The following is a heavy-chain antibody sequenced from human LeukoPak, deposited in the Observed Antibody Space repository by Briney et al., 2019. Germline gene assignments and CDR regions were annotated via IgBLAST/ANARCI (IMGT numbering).Heavy chain of an antibody. CDR1: GYSISSGYY. CDR3: ARAYSYASGSGMDY. J-gene: IGHJ4*02. Sequence: SETLSLTCTVSGYSISSGYYWGWIRQPPGKGLEWIGSSYHNGRAYYNPSLKSRVTISVDTSKKFFSLKLTSVIAADTAVYYCARAYSYASGSGMDYWGQGTLVTVSS. V-gene: IGHV4-38-2*02. CDR2: SYHNGRA. D-gene: IGHD3-10*01.